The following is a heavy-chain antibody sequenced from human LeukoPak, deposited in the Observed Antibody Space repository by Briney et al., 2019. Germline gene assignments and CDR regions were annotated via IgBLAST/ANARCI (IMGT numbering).Heavy chain of an antibody. Sequence: GGSLRLSCAASGFTFSTYSMGWVRQAPGKGLEWVANIKQDGSEKYYVDSVKGRFTISRDNAKNSLYLQMNSLRAEDTAVYFCARGARGGLDYWGQGTLVTVSS. CDR2: IKQDGSEK. CDR1: GFTFSTYS. J-gene: IGHJ4*02. V-gene: IGHV3-7*01. D-gene: IGHD6-6*01. CDR3: ARGARGGLDY.